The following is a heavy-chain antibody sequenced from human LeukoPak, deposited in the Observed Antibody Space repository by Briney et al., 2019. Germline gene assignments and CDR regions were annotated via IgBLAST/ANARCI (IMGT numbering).Heavy chain of an antibody. V-gene: IGHV3-7*01. CDR3: ARGAPEYCRGDSCYDFDS. Sequence: GGSLRLSCAASGFTFSGYCMHWVRQAPGKGLEWVANMKHDGTKKFYVGSVKGRFTISRDNTKDLLYLQMNSLTAEDTGVYYCARGAPEYCRGDSCYDFDSWGQGTLVPVSP. D-gene: IGHD2-15*01. CDR1: GFTFSGYC. J-gene: IGHJ4*02. CDR2: MKHDGTKK.